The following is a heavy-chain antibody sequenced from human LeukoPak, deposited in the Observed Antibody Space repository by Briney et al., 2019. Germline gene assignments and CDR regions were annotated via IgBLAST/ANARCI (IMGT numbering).Heavy chain of an antibody. CDR1: GFTFSDYY. CDR2: IYSGGST. D-gene: IGHD2-2*01. CDR3: ARDAAGFDY. V-gene: IGHV3-66*02. J-gene: IGHJ4*02. Sequence: GGSLRLSCAASGFTFSDYYMSWIRRAPGKGLEWVSVIYSGGSTYYADSVKGRFTISRDNSKNTLYLQMNSLRSEDTAVYYCARDAAGFDYWGQGTLVTVSS.